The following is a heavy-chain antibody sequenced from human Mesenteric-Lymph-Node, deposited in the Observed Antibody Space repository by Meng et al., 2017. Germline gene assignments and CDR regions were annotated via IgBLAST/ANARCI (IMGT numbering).Heavy chain of an antibody. CDR2: TSSSSNTI. Sequence: GESLKISCGVSGLDFNIAWMSWVRQAPGKGLEWVSFTSSSSNTISYADSVKGRFTISRDNAKNSLYLQMNSLRAEDTAVYYCARRLSANFYSYAMDIWGRGTTVTVSS. D-gene: IGHD2/OR15-2a*01. CDR3: ARRLSANFYSYAMDI. CDR1: GLDFNIAW. V-gene: IGHV3-11*01. J-gene: IGHJ6*02.